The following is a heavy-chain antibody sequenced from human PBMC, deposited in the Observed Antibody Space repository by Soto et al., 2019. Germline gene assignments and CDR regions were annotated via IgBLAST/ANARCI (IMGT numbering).Heavy chain of an antibody. V-gene: IGHV4-59*08. J-gene: IGHJ4*02. CDR1: GGSISSYY. CDR3: ARESTGYSSSWYRY. Sequence: PSETLSLTCTVSGGSISSYYWSWIRQPPGKGLEWIGYIYYSGSTDYNPSLKSRVTISVDTSKNQFSLKLSSVTAADTAVYYCARESTGYSSSWYRYWGQGTLVTVSS. D-gene: IGHD6-13*01. CDR2: IYYSGST.